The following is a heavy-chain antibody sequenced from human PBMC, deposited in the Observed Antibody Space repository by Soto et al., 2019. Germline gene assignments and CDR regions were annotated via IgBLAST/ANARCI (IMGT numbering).Heavy chain of an antibody. CDR1: GGTFSSYA. V-gene: IGHV1-69*13. Sequence: SVKVSCKASGGTFSSYAISWVRQAPGQGLEWMGGIIPIFGTANYAQKFQGRVTITADESTSTAYMELSSLRSEDTAVYYCARCGGTGYSSGWYEYYFDYWGQGTLVTVSS. CDR2: IIPIFGTA. J-gene: IGHJ4*02. CDR3: ARCGGTGYSSGWYEYYFDY. D-gene: IGHD6-19*01.